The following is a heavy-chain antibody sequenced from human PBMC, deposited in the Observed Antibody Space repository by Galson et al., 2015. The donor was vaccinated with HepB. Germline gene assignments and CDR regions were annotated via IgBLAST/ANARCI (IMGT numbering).Heavy chain of an antibody. D-gene: IGHD3-22*01. Sequence: SLRLSCAASGLTFNSYAMSWVRQAPGKGLEWVSGINGRGGSTYYAASVKGRFTISRDNSTSTLYLQMNSLRAEDTAVYYCAKGGDASGYYLGAEYFHHWGQGTLVTVSS. CDR1: GLTFNSYA. CDR2: INGRGGST. CDR3: AKGGDASGYYLGAEYFHH. V-gene: IGHV3-23*01. J-gene: IGHJ1*01.